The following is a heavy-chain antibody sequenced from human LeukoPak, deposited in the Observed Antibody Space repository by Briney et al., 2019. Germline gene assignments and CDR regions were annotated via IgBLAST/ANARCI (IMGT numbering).Heavy chain of an antibody. Sequence: GGSLRLSCAASGFTFSGFWMHWVRQAPGKGQVWISRLHSDGSNTDYADSVKGRFTISRDNAKNTLYLQMNSLSAEDTAVYYCARDSGGYPGHFGYWGQGTLVTVSS. CDR1: GFTFSGFW. CDR2: LHSDGSNT. CDR3: ARDSGGYPGHFGY. V-gene: IGHV3-74*01. D-gene: IGHD1-26*01. J-gene: IGHJ4*02.